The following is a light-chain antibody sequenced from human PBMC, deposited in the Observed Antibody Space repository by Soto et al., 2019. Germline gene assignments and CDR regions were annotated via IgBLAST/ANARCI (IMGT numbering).Light chain of an antibody. CDR3: SSYAGSSHV. CDR1: SSDVGGYNY. CDR2: EVN. V-gene: IGLV2-8*01. Sequence: QSALTQSPSASGSPGQSVAISCTGTSSDVGGYNYVSWYQQHPGKAPKLMIYEVNKRPSGVPDRFSGSKSGNTASLTVSGLQAEDEADYYCSSYAGSSHVFGTGTKVTLL. J-gene: IGLJ1*01.